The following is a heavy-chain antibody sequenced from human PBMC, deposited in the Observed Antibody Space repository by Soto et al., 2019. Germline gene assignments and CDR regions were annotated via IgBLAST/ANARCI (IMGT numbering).Heavy chain of an antibody. V-gene: IGHV5-51*01. CDR1: GYSFTSYW. J-gene: IGHJ6*02. CDR3: ARLGSSGSKWDYGMDV. D-gene: IGHD3-22*01. Sequence: ESLKISCKGSGYSFTSYWIGWVRQMPGKGLEWMGIIYPGDSDTRYSPSFQGQVTISADKSISTAYLQWSSLKASDTAMYYCARLGSSGSKWDYGMDVWGQGTTVTVSS. CDR2: IYPGDSDT.